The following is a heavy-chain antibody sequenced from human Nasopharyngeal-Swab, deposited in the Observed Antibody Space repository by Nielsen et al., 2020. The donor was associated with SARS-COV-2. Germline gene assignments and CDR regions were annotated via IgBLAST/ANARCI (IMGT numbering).Heavy chain of an antibody. J-gene: IGHJ4*02. Sequence: ESLKISCAVPGGSVSGYYWSWIRQPPGDRLEWIGYINTIGVTKYNPSLNSRVSMSIDAARNQLSLNLWSMSAADTAMYFCARISLPPIVGATNPVDYWGQGTLVTVSA. V-gene: IGHV4-59*02. CDR2: INTIGVT. CDR1: GGSVSGYY. CDR3: ARISLPPIVGATNPVDY. D-gene: IGHD1-26*01.